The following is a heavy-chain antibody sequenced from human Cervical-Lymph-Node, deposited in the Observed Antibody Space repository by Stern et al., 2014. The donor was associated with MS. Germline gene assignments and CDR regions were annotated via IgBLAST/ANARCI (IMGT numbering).Heavy chain of an antibody. CDR2: INPNSGVT. D-gene: IGHD3-10*01. J-gene: IGHJ4*02. CDR3: ARDLRWFGEPF. CDR1: GYTFTAYY. V-gene: IGHV1-2*02. Sequence: QVQLVQSGAEVKNPGASVNVSCKASGYTFTAYYLHWVRQAPGQGLEWMGWINPNSGVTNYAQKFQGRVTMTRDTSSTTAYMELSRLTSSDAAVYYCARDLRWFGEPFWGQGTLVAVSS.